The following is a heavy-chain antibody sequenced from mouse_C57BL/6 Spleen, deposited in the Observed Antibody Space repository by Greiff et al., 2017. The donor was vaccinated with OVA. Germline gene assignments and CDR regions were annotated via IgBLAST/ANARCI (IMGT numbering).Heavy chain of an antibody. CDR2: FHPYNDDT. CDR1: GYTFTTYP. CDR3: ARLGDYDGRGYAMDY. Sequence: VQLQESGAELVKPGASVKMSCKASGYTFTTYPIEWMKQNHGKSLEWIGNFHPYNDDTKYNEKFKGKATLTVEKSSSTVYLELSRLTSDDSAVYYCARLGDYDGRGYAMDYWGQGTSVTVSS. D-gene: IGHD1-1*01. V-gene: IGHV1-47*01. J-gene: IGHJ4*01.